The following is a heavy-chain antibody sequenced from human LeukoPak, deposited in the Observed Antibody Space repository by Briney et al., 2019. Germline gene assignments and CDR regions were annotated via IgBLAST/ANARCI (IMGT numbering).Heavy chain of an antibody. D-gene: IGHD3-10*01. V-gene: IGHV4-39*07. CDR3: ARAERPFGQKFDY. Sequence: SETLSLTCTVSGGSISSSSYYWGWIRQPPGKGLEWIGSIYYSGSTYYNPSLKSRVTISVDTSKNQFSLKLSSVTAADTAVYYCARAERPFGQKFDYWGQGTLVTVSS. CDR2: IYYSGST. CDR1: GGSISSSSYY. J-gene: IGHJ4*02.